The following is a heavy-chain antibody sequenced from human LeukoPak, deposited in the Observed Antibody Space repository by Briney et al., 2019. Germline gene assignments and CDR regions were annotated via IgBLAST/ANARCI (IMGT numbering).Heavy chain of an antibody. Sequence: ASVKVSCKASGYTFTTYSMHWVRQAPGQGLEWMGIISPSGGHTAYAQKFLGRATVTSDTSTSTVYMELSSLRSADTAVYYCARDVREGSGYSADYWGQGTLVTVSS. CDR3: ARDVREGSGYSADY. J-gene: IGHJ4*02. CDR1: GYTFTTYS. D-gene: IGHD3-22*01. V-gene: IGHV1-46*01. CDR2: ISPSGGHT.